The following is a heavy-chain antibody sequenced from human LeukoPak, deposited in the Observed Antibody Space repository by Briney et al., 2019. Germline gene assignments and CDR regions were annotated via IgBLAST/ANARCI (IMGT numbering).Heavy chain of an antibody. CDR3: ARDGYLAVDY. D-gene: IGHD2-2*03. Sequence: PSETLSLTCTVSGDSISSGTYYWIWIRQPAGKGLEWIGRIYTSGSTNYNPSLKSRVTISVDTSKNQFSLKLSSVTAADTAVYYCARDGYLAVDYWGQGTLLTVSS. V-gene: IGHV4-61*02. J-gene: IGHJ4*02. CDR2: IYTSGST. CDR1: GDSISSGTYY.